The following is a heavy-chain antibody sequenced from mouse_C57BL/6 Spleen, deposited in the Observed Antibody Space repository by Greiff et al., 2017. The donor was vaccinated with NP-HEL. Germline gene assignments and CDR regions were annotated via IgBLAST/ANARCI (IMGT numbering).Heavy chain of an antibody. CDR2: ISSGGDYI. V-gene: IGHV5-9-1*02. CDR1: GFTFSSYA. CDR3: TRDPYDYGYAMDD. D-gene: IGHD2-4*01. Sequence: EVQLVESGEGLVKPGGSLKLSCAASGFTFSSYAMSWVRQTPEKRLEWVAYISSGGDYIYYADTVKGRFTISRDNARNTLYLQMSSRKSEDKAMYYCTRDPYDYGYAMDDWGKGTSVTVSS. J-gene: IGHJ4*01.